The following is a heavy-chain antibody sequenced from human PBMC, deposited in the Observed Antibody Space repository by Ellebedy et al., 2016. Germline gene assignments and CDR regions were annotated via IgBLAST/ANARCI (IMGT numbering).Heavy chain of an antibody. Sequence: GESLKISCAASGFTFSSYGMHWVRQAPGKGLEWVAVISYDGSNKYYADSVKGRFTISRDNSKNTLYLQMNSLRAEDTAVYYCARDKGGGWVHWYFDLWGRGTLVTVSS. CDR2: ISYDGSNK. D-gene: IGHD6-19*01. V-gene: IGHV3-30*03. CDR1: GFTFSSYG. J-gene: IGHJ2*01. CDR3: ARDKGGGWVHWYFDL.